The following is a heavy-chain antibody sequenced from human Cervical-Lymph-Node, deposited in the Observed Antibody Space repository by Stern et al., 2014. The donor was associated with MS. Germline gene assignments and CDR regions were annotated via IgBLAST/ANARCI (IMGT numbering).Heavy chain of an antibody. CDR3: ARGGVIYTQDRNGFDV. J-gene: IGHJ3*01. V-gene: IGHV4-30-2*01. Sequence: VQLVESGSGQAKPSQTLSLTCAVSGGSISSGGSSWNWIRQPPGKGLEWIGVIYHSGSTYYNPSLTGRVFISVAMSKNQFALNLRSVTAADTAVYYCARGGVIYTQDRNGFDVWGQGTMVTVSS. D-gene: IGHD2-21*01. CDR1: GGSISSGGSS. CDR2: IYHSGST.